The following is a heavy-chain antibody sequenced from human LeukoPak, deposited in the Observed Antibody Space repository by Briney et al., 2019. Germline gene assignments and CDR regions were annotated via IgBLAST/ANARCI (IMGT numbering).Heavy chain of an antibody. CDR1: GGSISSYY. CDR3: ARRGAITFGGVIVSYGHEPRPADY. J-gene: IGHJ4*02. CDR2: IYYSGST. D-gene: IGHD3-16*02. Sequence: PSETLSLTCTVSGGSISSYYWSWIRQPPGKGLEWIGFIYYSGSTNYNPSLKSRVTISVHTSKNQFSLKLSSVTAADTAVYYCARRGAITFGGVIVSYGHEPRPADYWGQGTLVTVSS. V-gene: IGHV4-59*01.